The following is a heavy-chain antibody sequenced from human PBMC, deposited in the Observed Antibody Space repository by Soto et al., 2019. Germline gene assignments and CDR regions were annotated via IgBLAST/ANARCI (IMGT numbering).Heavy chain of an antibody. D-gene: IGHD4-17*01. CDR2: IIPIFGTA. J-gene: IGHJ4*02. V-gene: IGHV1-69*01. Sequence: QVQLVQSGAEVKKPGSSVKVSCKASGGTFSSYAISWVRQAPGQGLEWMGGIIPIFGTASYAQKFQGRVTITADESTSTAHMELSSLRSEDTAVYYCAREEHDYGGNSPFDYWGQGTLVTVSS. CDR1: GGTFSSYA. CDR3: AREEHDYGGNSPFDY.